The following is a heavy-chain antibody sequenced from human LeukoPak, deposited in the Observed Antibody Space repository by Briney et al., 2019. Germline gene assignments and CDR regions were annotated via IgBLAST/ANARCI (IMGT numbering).Heavy chain of an antibody. D-gene: IGHD2/OR15-2a*01. J-gene: IGHJ6*02. V-gene: IGHV4-39*01. CDR1: GGSISSSSYY. CDR3: ARHWGPVYGPFLGDYYYYGMDV. Sequence: PSETLSLTCTVSGGSISSSSYYWGWIRQPPGKGLEWIGSIYYSGSTYYNPSLKSRVTISVDTSKNQFSLKLSSVTAADTAVYYCARHWGPVYGPFLGDYYYYGMDVWGQGTTVTVSS. CDR2: IYYSGST.